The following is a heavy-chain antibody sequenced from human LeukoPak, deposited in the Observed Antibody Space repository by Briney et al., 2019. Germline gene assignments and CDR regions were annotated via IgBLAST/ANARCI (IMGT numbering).Heavy chain of an antibody. CDR3: TKRPTYCGGDCYPN. CDR2: IKSKTDGGTT. D-gene: IGHD2-21*02. J-gene: IGHJ4*02. CDR1: GFTFSNAW. V-gene: IGHV3-15*01. Sequence: GGSLRLSCAASGFTFSNAWMSWVRQAPGKGLEWVGRIKSKTDGGTTDYAAPVKGRFTISRDDSKYTLYLQMNSLKTEDTAVYYCTKRPTYCGGDCYPNWGQGTLVTASS.